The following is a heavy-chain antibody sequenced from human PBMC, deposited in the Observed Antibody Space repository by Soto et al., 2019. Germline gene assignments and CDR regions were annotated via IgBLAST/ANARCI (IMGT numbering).Heavy chain of an antibody. CDR1: GFTFSSSA. J-gene: IGHJ4*02. V-gene: IGHV3-64*01. CDR3: ARDCGGAPPGYFEY. Sequence: EVQLVESGGGLVQPGGSLRLSCAASGFTFSSSAMHWVRQAPGKRLEFVSAINNNGGTTHYANSVKGRFTISRDNSKNTLYLQMDSLRTEDMAVYYCARDCGGAPPGYFEYWGQGILVTVSS. CDR2: INNNGGTT. D-gene: IGHD2-21*01.